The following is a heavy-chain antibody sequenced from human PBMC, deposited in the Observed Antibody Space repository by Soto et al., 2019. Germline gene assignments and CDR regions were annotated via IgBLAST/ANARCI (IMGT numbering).Heavy chain of an antibody. CDR3: ARGRDGDYVPDFDY. CDR1: GGSISSGGYY. CDR2: IYYSGST. V-gene: IGHV4-31*03. J-gene: IGHJ4*02. D-gene: IGHD4-17*01. Sequence: QVQLQESGPGLVKPSQTLSLTCTVSGGSISSGGYYWSWIRQHPGKGLEWIGYIYYSGSTYYNPSLKSRVTIAVDTSKNQFSLKLSSVTAADTAVYYCARGRDGDYVPDFDYWGQGTLVTVSS.